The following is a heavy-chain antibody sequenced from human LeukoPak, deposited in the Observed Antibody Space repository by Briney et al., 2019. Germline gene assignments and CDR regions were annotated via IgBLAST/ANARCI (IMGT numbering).Heavy chain of an antibody. V-gene: IGHV4-34*01. Sequence: SETLSLTCDVSGDSFSDYYWTWVRQSPGKGLEWIGEINHTGATNYKSSLKSRVTMSVDTSKKQFSLKLTSATAADTAVYFCARGRKVYCNSVSCPGWLDPWGQGTLVTVSS. CDR1: GDSFSDYY. J-gene: IGHJ5*02. CDR2: INHTGAT. D-gene: IGHD2-2*01. CDR3: ARGRKVYCNSVSCPGWLDP.